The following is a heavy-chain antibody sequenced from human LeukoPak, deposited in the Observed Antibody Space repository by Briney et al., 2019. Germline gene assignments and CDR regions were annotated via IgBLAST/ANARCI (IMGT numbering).Heavy chain of an antibody. V-gene: IGHV3-30*14. CDR1: GFTFSSYA. J-gene: IGHJ3*02. CDR2: ISYDGSNK. CDR3: AREGYGPLLRAFDI. Sequence: GGSLRLSCAASGFTFSSYAMHWVRQAPGKGLEWVAVISYDGSNKYYADSVKGRFTISRDNSKNTLYLQMNSLRAEDTAVYYCAREGYGPLLRAFDIWGQGTMVTVSS. D-gene: IGHD4-17*01.